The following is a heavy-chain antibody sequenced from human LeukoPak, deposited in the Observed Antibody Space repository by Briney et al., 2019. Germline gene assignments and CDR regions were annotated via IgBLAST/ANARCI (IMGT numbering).Heavy chain of an antibody. D-gene: IGHD3-22*01. J-gene: IGHJ4*02. CDR3: AKHGSGYYETDY. Sequence: GRSLRLSCAASGFTFSSYAMSWVRQAPGKGLEWVSAISGSGGSTYYADSVKGRFTISRDNSKNTLYLRMNSLRAEDTAVYYCAKHGSGYYETDYWGQGTLVTVSS. V-gene: IGHV3-23*01. CDR2: ISGSGGST. CDR1: GFTFSSYA.